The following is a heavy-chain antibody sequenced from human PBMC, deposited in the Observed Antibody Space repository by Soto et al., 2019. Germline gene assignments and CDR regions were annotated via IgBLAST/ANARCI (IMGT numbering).Heavy chain of an antibody. CDR2: IYYSGST. J-gene: IGHJ5*02. Sequence: SETLSLTCSVSGGSISSGGYYWSWIRQHPGKGLEWIGYIYYSGSTYYNPSLKSRVTISVDTSKNQLSLKLSSVTAADTAVYYCARENMVRGVTPWGAPLRHWFDPWGQGTLVTVSS. D-gene: IGHD3-10*01. CDR3: ARENMVRGVTPWGAPLRHWFDP. CDR1: GGSISSGGYY. V-gene: IGHV4-61*08.